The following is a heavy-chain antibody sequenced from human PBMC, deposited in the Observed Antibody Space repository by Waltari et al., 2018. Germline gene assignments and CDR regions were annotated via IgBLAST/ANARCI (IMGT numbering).Heavy chain of an antibody. D-gene: IGHD6-25*01. CDR2: SSGSGGST. CDR1: GFTFSSYA. V-gene: IGHV3-23*01. J-gene: IGHJ6*02. Sequence: EVQLLESGGGLVQPGGSLRLSCAASGFTFSSYAMSWVRRAPGKWLEWVSASSGSGGSTYYADSVKGRFTISRDNSKNTLYLQMNSLRAEDTAVYYCAKGRGYFVNGMDVWGQGTTVTVSS. CDR3: AKGRGYFVNGMDV.